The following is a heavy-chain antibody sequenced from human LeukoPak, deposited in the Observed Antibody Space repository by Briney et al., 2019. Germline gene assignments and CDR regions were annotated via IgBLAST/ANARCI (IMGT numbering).Heavy chain of an antibody. Sequence: GESLRLSCAASGFTFSSYEMSWVRQAPGKGLEWVSYISSSGSTIYYADSVKGRFTISRDNAKNSLYLQMNSLRAEDTAVYYYAELGITMIGGVWGKGTTVTISS. CDR2: ISSSGSTI. V-gene: IGHV3-48*03. CDR1: GFTFSSYE. CDR3: AELGITMIGGV. D-gene: IGHD3-10*02. J-gene: IGHJ6*04.